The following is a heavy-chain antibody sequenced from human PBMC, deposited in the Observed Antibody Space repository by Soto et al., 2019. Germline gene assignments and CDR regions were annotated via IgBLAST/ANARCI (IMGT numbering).Heavy chain of an antibody. CDR3: AILDSSGYWSRFDY. CDR2: FDPEDGET. D-gene: IGHD3-22*01. V-gene: IGHV1-24*01. J-gene: IGHJ4*02. Sequence: GASVKVSCKVSGYTLTELSMHWVRQAPGKGLEWMGGFDPEDGETIYAQKFQGRVTMTEDTSTDTAYMELSSLRSEDTAVYYCAILDSSGYWSRFDYWGQGTLVTVSS. CDR1: GYTLTELS.